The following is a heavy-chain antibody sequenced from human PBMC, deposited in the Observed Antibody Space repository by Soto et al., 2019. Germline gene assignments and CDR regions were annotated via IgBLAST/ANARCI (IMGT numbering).Heavy chain of an antibody. Sequence: PSKTLSLPCTVEDRSFSTYCWNWSRQSPGKGLKWIGKINHSGSNNYNPSLNSRVTISIDMSKNHVSLKLTSVTAADTAVYYCARGRSSDWQAAFDIWGQGTMVTVSS. CDR1: DRSFSTYC. D-gene: IGHD6-19*01. CDR2: INHSGSN. CDR3: ARGRSSDWQAAFDI. V-gene: IGHV4-34*01. J-gene: IGHJ3*02.